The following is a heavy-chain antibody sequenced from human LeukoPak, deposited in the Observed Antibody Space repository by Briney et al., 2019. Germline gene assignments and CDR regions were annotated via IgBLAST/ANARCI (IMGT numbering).Heavy chain of an antibody. J-gene: IGHJ5*02. CDR3: AKAPGKNWGDSYWFDP. Sequence: ASVKVSCKASGYTFVNHGITWLRQAPGQGLEWMGWISLYNDNKKYAENFQDRVTMTTDTSTSTAYMEMRGLRSDDTAVYYCAKAPGKNWGDSYWFDPWGQGTPVTVSS. V-gene: IGHV1-18*01. CDR2: ISLYNDNK. D-gene: IGHD7-27*01. CDR1: GYTFVNHG.